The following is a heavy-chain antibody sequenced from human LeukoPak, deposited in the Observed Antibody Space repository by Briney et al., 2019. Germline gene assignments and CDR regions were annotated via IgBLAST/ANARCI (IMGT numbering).Heavy chain of an antibody. V-gene: IGHV4-38-2*01. CDR1: GYSISNGYY. Sequence: SETLSLTCAVSGYSISNGYYWVWIRQTPGRGLEWIGSLYHSDSAYYNTSLRCRVYMSVDTSKNQFSLTLSFVTAADTAVYYCARQHGSYYYYYIDVWGSGTTVTVSS. CDR3: ARQHGSYYYYYIDV. CDR2: LYHSDSA. J-gene: IGHJ6*03. D-gene: IGHD3-10*01.